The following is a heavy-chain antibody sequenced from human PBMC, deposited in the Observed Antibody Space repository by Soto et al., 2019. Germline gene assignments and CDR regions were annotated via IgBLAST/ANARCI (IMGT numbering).Heavy chain of an antibody. CDR2: ISSSGSPI. V-gene: IGHV3-48*03. CDR3: AAERRWELL. D-gene: IGHD1-26*01. Sequence: ESGGGLVQPGGSLRLSCAASGLILSSSEMNWFRQAPGKGLEWVSYISSSGSPIYYADSVKGRFTISRDNAKNSLFLQMNSLRAEDTSVYYCAAERRWELLWGQGTLVTVSS. CDR1: GLILSSSE. J-gene: IGHJ4*02.